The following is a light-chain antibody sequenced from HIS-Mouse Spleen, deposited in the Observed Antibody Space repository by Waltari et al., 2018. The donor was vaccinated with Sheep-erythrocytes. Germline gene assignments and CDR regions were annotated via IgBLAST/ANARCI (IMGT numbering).Light chain of an antibody. V-gene: IGLV2-23*01. CDR3: CSYAGSSTPWV. J-gene: IGLJ3*02. Sequence: QSALTQPASVSVSPGQSITISCTGTSRDVGSYNLVSVYQQHPGKAPKLMIYEGSKRPSGVSNRFSGSKSGNTASLTISGLQAEDEADYYCCSYAGSSTPWVFGGGTKLTVL. CDR2: EGS. CDR1: SRDVGSYNL.